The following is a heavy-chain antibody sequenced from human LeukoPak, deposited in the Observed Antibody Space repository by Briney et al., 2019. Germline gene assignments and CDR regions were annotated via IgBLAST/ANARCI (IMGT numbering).Heavy chain of an antibody. CDR3: ATDVTMVRGVLDY. Sequence: GGSLRLSCAASGFSFSSYAMHWVRQAPGKGLEWVAVISYDGDSNNKYYADSAKGRFTISRDNSKNTLYLQMNSLRAEDTAVYYCATDVTMVRGVLDYWGRGILVTVSS. D-gene: IGHD3-10*01. V-gene: IGHV3-30-3*01. CDR1: GFSFSSYA. CDR2: ISYDGDSNNK. J-gene: IGHJ4*02.